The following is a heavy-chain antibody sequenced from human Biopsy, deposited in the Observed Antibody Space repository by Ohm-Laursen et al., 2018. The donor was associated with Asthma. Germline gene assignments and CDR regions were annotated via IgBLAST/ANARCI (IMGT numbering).Heavy chain of an antibody. CDR3: ARGTIVAGIDY. CDR2: IFYSGAT. V-gene: IGHV4-61*01. CDR1: GGSVSSDKYY. D-gene: IGHD5-12*01. J-gene: IGHJ4*02. Sequence: SETLPLTCSVSGGSVSSDKYYWSWIRQPPGKGLEWIAYIFYSGATNYNPALKSRVAQSIDTSKSQFSLRLNSLSAADTAVYYCARGTIVAGIDYWGPGTLVTVSS.